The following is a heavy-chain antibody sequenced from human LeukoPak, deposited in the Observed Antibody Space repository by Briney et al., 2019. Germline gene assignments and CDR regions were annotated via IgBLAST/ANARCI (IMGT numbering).Heavy chain of an antibody. V-gene: IGHV4-34*01. Sequence: PSETLSLTCTVSGGSINSYYWSWIRQPPGKGLEWIGEINHSGSTNYNPSLKSRVTISVDTSKNQFSLKLSSVTAADTAVYYCYLWFGEDYMDVWGKGTTVTISS. CDR1: GGSINSYY. CDR2: INHSGST. J-gene: IGHJ6*03. CDR3: YLWFGEDYMDV. D-gene: IGHD3-10*01.